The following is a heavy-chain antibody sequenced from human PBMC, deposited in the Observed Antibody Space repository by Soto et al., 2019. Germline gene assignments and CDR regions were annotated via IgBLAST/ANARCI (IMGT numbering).Heavy chain of an antibody. J-gene: IGHJ6*03. CDR1: GDSVSSNSAA. CDR2: TYYRSKWYN. Sequence: PSQTLSLTCAISGDSVSSNSAAWNWIRQSPSRGLEWLGRTYYRSKWYNDYAVSVKSRITINPDTSKNQFSLQLNSVTPEDTAVYYCAREAQQLVLRHYYYYMDVWGQGIMVTVAS. CDR3: AREAQQLVLRHYYYYMDV. V-gene: IGHV6-1*01. D-gene: IGHD6-13*01.